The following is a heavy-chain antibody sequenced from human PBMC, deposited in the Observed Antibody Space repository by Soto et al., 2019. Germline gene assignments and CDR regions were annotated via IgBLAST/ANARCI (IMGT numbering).Heavy chain of an antibody. Sequence: SLRLSCAASGFTFSDYPMHWVRQAPGKGLEWVALISYDGFTKYYVDSVKGRFTISRDNSRDTLFLQINSLRAEDSAVYYCARSVYSGSYYADYWGQGALVTVSS. D-gene: IGHD1-26*01. J-gene: IGHJ4*02. CDR2: ISYDGFTK. V-gene: IGHV3-30-3*01. CDR3: ARSVYSGSYYADY. CDR1: GFTFSDYP.